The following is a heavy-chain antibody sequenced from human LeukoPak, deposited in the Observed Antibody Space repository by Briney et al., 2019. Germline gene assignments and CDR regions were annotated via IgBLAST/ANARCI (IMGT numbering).Heavy chain of an antibody. CDR2: IYYSGTT. CDR3: ATTPHGYGDHNWFDP. Sequence: VKPSETLSLTCTVSGGSISSGDYYWSWIRQPPGKGLEWIGYIYYSGTTYYNPSLKSRLTISVDTSKNQFSLKLSSVTAADTAVYHCATTPHGYGDHNWFDPWGQGTLVTVSS. CDR1: GGSISSGDYY. J-gene: IGHJ5*02. D-gene: IGHD4-17*01. V-gene: IGHV4-30-4*08.